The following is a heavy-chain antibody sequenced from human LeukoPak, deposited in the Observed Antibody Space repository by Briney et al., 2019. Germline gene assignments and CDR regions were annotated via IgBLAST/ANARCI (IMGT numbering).Heavy chain of an antibody. D-gene: IGHD6-19*01. Sequence: GGSLRLSCAASGFTFSNAWMSWVRQAPRKGLEWVGRIKNKTDGGTTDYAAPVKGRFTISRDDSKNTLYLQMNSLKTEDTAVYYCTTSYIAVADFDYWGQGTLVTVSS. CDR1: GFTFSNAW. J-gene: IGHJ4*02. V-gene: IGHV3-15*01. CDR3: TTSYIAVADFDY. CDR2: IKNKTDGGTT.